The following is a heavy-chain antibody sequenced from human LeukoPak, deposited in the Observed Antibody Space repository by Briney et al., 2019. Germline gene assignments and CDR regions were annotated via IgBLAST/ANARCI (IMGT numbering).Heavy chain of an antibody. CDR3: ARAEGAASHI. D-gene: IGHD3-16*01. CDR1: GGSVTTYH. V-gene: IGHV4-59*02. J-gene: IGHJ3*02. Sequence: SETLSLTCAVSGGSVTTYHWTWIRQPPGKGLEWVGHIHYSGGADYNPSLKSRVSMSLDTSKNHFSLRLTSVTAADTGVYFCARAEGAASHIWGQGTMVSVSS. CDR2: IHYSGGA.